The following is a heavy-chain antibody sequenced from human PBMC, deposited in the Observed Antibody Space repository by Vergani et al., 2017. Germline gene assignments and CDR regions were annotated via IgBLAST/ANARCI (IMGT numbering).Heavy chain of an antibody. Sequence: QVQLQESGPGLVKPPGTLSLTCAVSGDSFRSNKWWTWVRQSPGKTLEWIGEISHSESTNYNPSLKGRVTLSLDTSKNQFSLRLSSVTAADTAVYYCARDPESYCSGGSCFSVCGAFDIWGQGTTVTVSS. V-gene: IGHV4-4*03. CDR1: GDSFRSNKW. J-gene: IGHJ3*02. D-gene: IGHD2-15*01. CDR2: ISHSEST. CDR3: ARDPESYCSGGSCFSVCGAFDI.